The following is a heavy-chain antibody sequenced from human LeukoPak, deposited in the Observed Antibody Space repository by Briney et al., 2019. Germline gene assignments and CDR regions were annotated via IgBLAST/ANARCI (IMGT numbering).Heavy chain of an antibody. CDR2: IYKTGNT. J-gene: IGHJ4*02. V-gene: IGHV4-4*07. CDR3: ARAYYYDSSGYYIVSPNPFDY. D-gene: IGHD3-22*01. CDR1: GGSISSYY. Sequence: TSETLSLTCTVSGGSISSYYWNWIRQSAGKRLEWIGRIYKTGNTNYNPSLKSRVTMSVDTSKNQLILKLSSVTAADTAVYYCARAYYYDSSGYYIVSPNPFDYWGQGTLVTVSS.